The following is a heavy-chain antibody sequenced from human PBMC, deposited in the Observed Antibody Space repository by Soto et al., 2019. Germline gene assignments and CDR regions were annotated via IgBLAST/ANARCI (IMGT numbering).Heavy chain of an antibody. CDR3: ARDLGGGSYYLDY. CDR1: GGSISSYY. J-gene: IGHJ4*02. Sequence: SETLSLTCTVSGGSISSYYWSWIRQPPGKGLEWIGYIYYSGSTNYNPSLKSRVTISVDTSKNQFSLKLSSVTAADTAVYYCARDLGGGSYYLDYWGQGTLVTVSS. CDR2: IYYSGST. D-gene: IGHD1-26*01. V-gene: IGHV4-59*01.